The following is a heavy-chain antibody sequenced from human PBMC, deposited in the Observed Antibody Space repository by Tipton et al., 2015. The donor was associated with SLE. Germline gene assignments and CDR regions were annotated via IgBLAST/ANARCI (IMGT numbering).Heavy chain of an antibody. CDR3: ARKYASGSSCLDY. CDR2: VYYSGGT. D-gene: IGHD3-10*01. CDR1: GGSISSSTYY. V-gene: IGHV4-39*01. J-gene: IGHJ4*02. Sequence: TLSLTCTVSGGSISSSTYYWGWVRQPPGKGLEWIGSVYYSGGTYYNPSLERRIPISIDPSKNQFSLRLNSVTAADTAVYYCARKYASGSSCLDYWGQGTLVTVST.